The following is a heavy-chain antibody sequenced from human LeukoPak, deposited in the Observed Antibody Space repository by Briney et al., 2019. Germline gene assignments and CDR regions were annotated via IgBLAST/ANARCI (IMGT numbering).Heavy chain of an antibody. V-gene: IGHV3-23*01. CDR1: GFTFSSYA. CDR3: AKSAYDSSGYYFLADAFDI. Sequence: GGSLRLSCAASGFTFSSYAMSWVRQAPGNGLEWVSAISGSGGSTYYADSVKGRFTISRDNSKNALYLQMNSLRAEDTAVYYCAKSAYDSSGYYFLADAFDIWGQGTMVTVSS. D-gene: IGHD3-22*01. CDR2: ISGSGGST. J-gene: IGHJ3*02.